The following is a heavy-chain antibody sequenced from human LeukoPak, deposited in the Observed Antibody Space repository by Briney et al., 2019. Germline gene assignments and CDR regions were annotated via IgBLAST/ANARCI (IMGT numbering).Heavy chain of an antibody. CDR1: GFTFSTYW. D-gene: IGHD3-22*01. CDR2: INQDGSEK. J-gene: IGHJ4*02. CDR3: ATEGYYDSSGMLY. V-gene: IGHV3-7*01. Sequence: TGGSLRLSCAASGFTFSTYWMSWVRQAPGKGLEWVANINQDGSEKYYVDSVKGRFTISRDNAKNSLYLQMNSLRGEDTAVYYCATEGYYDSSGMLYWGQGTLVTVSS.